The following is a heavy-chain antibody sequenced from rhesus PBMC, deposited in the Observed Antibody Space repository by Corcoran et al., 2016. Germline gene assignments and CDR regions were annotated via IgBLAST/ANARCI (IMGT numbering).Heavy chain of an antibody. V-gene: IGHV4-173*01. CDR1: GVSIRNNY. Sequence: QVQLQESGPGLVKPAETLSLTCAVSGVSIRNNYWSWIRQGPGRGLEWSGRTSGDGCKTDYHTSRNGRVSISVDTSKNQLSLKLTSVSAADTAVYYCARDLYGGAFDRFDVWGAGVLVTVSS. J-gene: IGHJ5-1*01. D-gene: IGHD2-39*02. CDR3: ARDLYGGAFDRFDV. CDR2: TSGDGCKT.